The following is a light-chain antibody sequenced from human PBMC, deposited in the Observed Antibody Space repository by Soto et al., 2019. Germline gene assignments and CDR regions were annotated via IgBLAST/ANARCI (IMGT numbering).Light chain of an antibody. Sequence: SYELTQPPSVSVSPGQTASITCSGDKLGNKYACWYQQKSGQSPVLVIYEDSKRPSGIPERFSGSNSGNTATLTISGTQAMDEADYYCQAWDSSTGVFGGGTKLTVL. CDR1: KLGNKY. CDR3: QAWDSSTGV. J-gene: IGLJ2*01. V-gene: IGLV3-1*01. CDR2: EDS.